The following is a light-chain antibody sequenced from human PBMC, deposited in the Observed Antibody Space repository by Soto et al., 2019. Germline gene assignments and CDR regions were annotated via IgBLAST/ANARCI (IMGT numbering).Light chain of an antibody. CDR1: SSNIGAGYD. CDR3: QSYDSSLTSWV. Sequence: QSVLTQPPSESGAPGQRVTISCTGSSSNIGAGYDVHWYQQLPGAAPKLLIYGNNNRPSGVPDRFSGSKSGTSASLAITGLQAEDEADYYCQSYDSSLTSWVFGGGTKLIVL. J-gene: IGLJ3*02. V-gene: IGLV1-40*01. CDR2: GNN.